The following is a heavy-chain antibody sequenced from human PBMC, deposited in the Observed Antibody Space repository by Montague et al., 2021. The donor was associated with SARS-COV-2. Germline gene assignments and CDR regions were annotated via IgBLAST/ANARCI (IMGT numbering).Heavy chain of an antibody. CDR1: GFSLSTSGMC. V-gene: IGHV2-70*01. Sequence: PALVKPTQTLTLTCTFSGFSLSTSGMCVSWIRQPPGKALEWLALIDWDDDKYYSTSLKTRLTISKDTSKNQVVLTMTNMDPVDTATFYCARNPTAGTPMGNYYYYGMDVWGQGTTVTVSS. CDR2: IDWDDDK. J-gene: IGHJ6*02. CDR3: ARNPTAGTPMGNYYYYGMDV. D-gene: IGHD5-18*01.